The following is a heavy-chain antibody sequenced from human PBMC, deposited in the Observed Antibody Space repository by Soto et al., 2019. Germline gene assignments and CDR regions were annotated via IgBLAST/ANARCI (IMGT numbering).Heavy chain of an antibody. V-gene: IGHV6-1*01. Sequence: SQTLSLPCAISGDSVSSNSAAWNWIRQSPSRGLEWLGRTYYRSKWYNDYAVSVKSRITINPDTSKNQFSLQLNSVTPEDTAVYYCARFEVYSSSPRGGNWFDPWGQGTLVTVSS. CDR3: ARFEVYSSSPRGGNWFDP. CDR2: TYYRSKWYN. CDR1: GDSVSSNSAA. J-gene: IGHJ5*02. D-gene: IGHD6-6*01.